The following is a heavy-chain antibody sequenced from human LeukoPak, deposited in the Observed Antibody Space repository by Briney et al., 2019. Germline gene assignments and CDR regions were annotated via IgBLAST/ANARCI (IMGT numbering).Heavy chain of an antibody. CDR3: ARGVSKRSSGYFNFDY. J-gene: IGHJ4*02. CDR2: IKQDGSEK. Sequence: GGSLRLSCAASGFTFSSYWMSWVRQAPGKGLEWVANIKQDGSEKYYVDSVKGRFTISRDNAKNSLYLQMNSLRAEDTAVYYCARGVSKRSSGYFNFDYWGQGTLVTVSS. CDR1: GFTFSSYW. V-gene: IGHV3-7*04. D-gene: IGHD3-22*01.